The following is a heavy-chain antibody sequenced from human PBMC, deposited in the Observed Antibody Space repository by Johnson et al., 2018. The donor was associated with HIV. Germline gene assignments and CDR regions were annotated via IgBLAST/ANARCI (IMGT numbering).Heavy chain of an antibody. J-gene: IGHJ3*02. CDR1: GFTVSSNY. V-gene: IGHV3-66*03. CDR3: AKDQIPAAASRAFDI. D-gene: IGHD6-13*01. CDR2: IYSGGST. Sequence: VQLVESGGGLIQPGGSLRLSCAASGFTVSSNYMSWVRQAPGKGLEWVSVIYSGGSTYYADSVKGRFTISRDNSKNTLYLQMNSLRAEDTAVYYCAKDQIPAAASRAFDIWGQGTMVTVSS.